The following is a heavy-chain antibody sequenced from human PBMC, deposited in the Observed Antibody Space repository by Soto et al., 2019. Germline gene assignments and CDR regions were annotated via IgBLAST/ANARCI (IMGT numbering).Heavy chain of an antibody. D-gene: IGHD6-13*01. J-gene: IGHJ4*02. CDR2: INHSGST. V-gene: IGHV4-34*01. Sequence: SETLSLTCAVYGGSFSGYYWSWIRQPPGKGLEWIGEINHSGSTNYNPSLKSRVTISVDTSKNQFSLKLSSVTAADTAVYYCARRLGGAAAGTDYWGQGTLVTVSS. CDR1: GGSFSGYY. CDR3: ARRLGGAAAGTDY.